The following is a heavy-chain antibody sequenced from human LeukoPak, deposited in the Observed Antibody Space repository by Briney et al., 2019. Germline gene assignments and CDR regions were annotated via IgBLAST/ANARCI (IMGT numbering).Heavy chain of an antibody. D-gene: IGHD4-11*01. Sequence: GESLKISCQGSGYSFTYYWIGWVRQMPGKGLEWMGIIYPGDSDTRYSPSFRGHVTISADNSISTASLQWIRLEASDTAVYYCARAPTSLSNPYYFDYWGQGTLVTVSS. J-gene: IGHJ4*02. CDR3: ARAPTSLSNPYYFDY. V-gene: IGHV5-51*06. CDR2: IYPGDSDT. CDR1: GYSFTYYW.